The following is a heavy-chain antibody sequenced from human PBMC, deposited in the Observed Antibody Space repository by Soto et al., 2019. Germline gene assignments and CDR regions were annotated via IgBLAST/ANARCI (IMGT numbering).Heavy chain of an antibody. CDR2: ISATGGNI. D-gene: IGHD3-16*01. J-gene: IGHJ2*01. Sequence: GGSLRLSCVASGFTFSDYAMTWVRQAPGKGLEWVATISATGGNIEYTDSLKGRFTISRDNSKNTLYLQLNGLTSDDTAVHYCAKVAGGLGYFDLWGRGTLITVSS. CDR1: GFTFSDYA. CDR3: AKVAGGLGYFDL. V-gene: IGHV3-23*01.